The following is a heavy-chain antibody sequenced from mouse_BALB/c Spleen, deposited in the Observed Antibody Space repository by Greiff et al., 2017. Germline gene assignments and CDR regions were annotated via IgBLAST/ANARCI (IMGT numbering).Heavy chain of an antibody. J-gene: IGHJ2*01. CDR3: TRDGNYVRTAY. D-gene: IGHD2-1*01. CDR2: IRLKSNNYAT. Sequence: EVKVAESGGGLVQPGGSMKLSCVASGFTFSNYWMNWVRQSPEKGLEWVAEIRLKSNNYATHYAASVKGRFTISRDDSKSMVYLQMNNLRAEDTGIYYCTRDGNYVRTAYWGQGTTLTVSS. V-gene: IGHV6-6*02. CDR1: GFTFSNYW.